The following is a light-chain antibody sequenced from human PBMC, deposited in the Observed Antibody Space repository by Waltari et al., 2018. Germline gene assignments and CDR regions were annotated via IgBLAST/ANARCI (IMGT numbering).Light chain of an antibody. CDR1: SGDVGSYNY. CDR2: DVS. Sequence: QSALTQPASVSGSPGQSITISCTGPSGDVGSYNYVSWYQQHPGKAPKLMIYDVSVRPSGVSNRFSGSKSGNTASLTISGLQAEDEADYYCCSYTGSSTWVFGGGTKLTVL. CDR3: CSYTGSSTWV. V-gene: IGLV2-14*03. J-gene: IGLJ3*02.